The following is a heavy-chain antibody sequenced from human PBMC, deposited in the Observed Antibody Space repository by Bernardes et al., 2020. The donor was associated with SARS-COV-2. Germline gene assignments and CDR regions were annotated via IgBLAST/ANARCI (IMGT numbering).Heavy chain of an antibody. J-gene: IGHJ6*02. CDR3: AGSSCGRDCYIGGLRSWDYGMDV. CDR1: GGSISSTNHY. Sequence: SETLSLTCTVSGGSISSTNHYWGWIRQPPGKGLEWIASFYSSGNTYYNPSLQSRVTKSVDSSKNQFSLRLTSVTAADTAVYYCAGSSCGRDCYIGGLRSWDYGMDVWGQGTTVTVSS. V-gene: IGHV4-39*01. CDR2: FYSSGNT. D-gene: IGHD2-21*02.